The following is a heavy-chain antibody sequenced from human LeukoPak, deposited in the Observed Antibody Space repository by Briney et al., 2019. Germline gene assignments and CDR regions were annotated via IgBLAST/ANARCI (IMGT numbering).Heavy chain of an antibody. Sequence: GGSLRLSCAASGFTFSTYSMNCVRQAPGKGLEWVSSISSSSSYIYYADSVKGRFTISRDNAKNSLYLQMNNLRAEHTAVYYCASSLAAAGTGGWFDPWGQGTLVTVSS. CDR1: GFTFSTYS. CDR2: ISSSSSYI. V-gene: IGHV3-21*01. J-gene: IGHJ5*02. CDR3: ASSLAAAGTGGWFDP. D-gene: IGHD6-13*01.